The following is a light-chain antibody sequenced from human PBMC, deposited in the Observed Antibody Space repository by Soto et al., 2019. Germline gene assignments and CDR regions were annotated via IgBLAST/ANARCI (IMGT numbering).Light chain of an antibody. CDR2: DVT. Sequence: QSALTQPPSASGSPGQSVAISCTRTSSDVGGYNYVSWYQQHPGKAPKLMIYDVTERPPGVPDRFSGSKSGNTASLTVAGLQAEDEADYDCSSYAGSNNPVLFGGGTKLTVL. J-gene: IGLJ2*01. CDR1: SSDVGGYNY. CDR3: SSYAGSNNPVL. V-gene: IGLV2-8*01.